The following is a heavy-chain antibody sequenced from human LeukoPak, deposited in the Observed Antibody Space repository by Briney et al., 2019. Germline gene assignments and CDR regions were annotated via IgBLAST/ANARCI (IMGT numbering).Heavy chain of an antibody. Sequence: ASVKVSCKASGYTFTSYGIRWVRQAPGQGLEWMGWISAYNGNTNYAQKLQGRVTMTTDTSTSTAYMELRSLRSDDTAVYYCARGDLYSSSSLDDYWGQGTLVTVSS. J-gene: IGHJ4*02. CDR2: ISAYNGNT. CDR1: GYTFTSYG. D-gene: IGHD6-6*01. V-gene: IGHV1-18*01. CDR3: ARGDLYSSSSLDDY.